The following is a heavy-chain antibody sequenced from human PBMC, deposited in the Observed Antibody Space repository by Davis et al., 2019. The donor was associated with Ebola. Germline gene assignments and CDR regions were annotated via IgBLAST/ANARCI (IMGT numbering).Heavy chain of an antibody. D-gene: IGHD2-2*01. CDR3: ARDPRYCSSTSCLYYYYYYMDV. CDR1: GFTFSSYW. Sequence: PGGSLRLSCAASGFTFSSYWMPWIRQAPGKGLVWVSRINSDGSSTSYADSVKGRFTISRDNAKNTLYLQMNSLRAEDTAVYYCARDPRYCSSTSCLYYYYYYMDVWGKGTTVTVSS. J-gene: IGHJ6*03. V-gene: IGHV3-74*01. CDR2: INSDGSST.